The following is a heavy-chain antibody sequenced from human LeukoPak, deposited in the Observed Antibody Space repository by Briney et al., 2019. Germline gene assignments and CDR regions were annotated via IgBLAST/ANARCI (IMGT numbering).Heavy chain of an antibody. CDR3: ARDQAFYDFWSGYYSRYFDY. D-gene: IGHD3-3*01. CDR2: IKQDGSEK. V-gene: IGHV3-7*01. Sequence: PGGSLRLSCAASGFTFSSYWMSWVRQAPGKGLEWVANIKQDGSEKYYVDSVKGRFTISRDNAKNSLYLQMNSLRAEDTAVYCCARDQAFYDFWSGYYSRYFDYWGQGTLVTVSS. CDR1: GFTFSSYW. J-gene: IGHJ4*02.